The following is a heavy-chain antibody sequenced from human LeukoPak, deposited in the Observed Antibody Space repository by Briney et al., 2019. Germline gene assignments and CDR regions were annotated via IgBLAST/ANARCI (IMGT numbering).Heavy chain of an antibody. CDR1: GGTFSSDA. D-gene: IGHD6-25*01. J-gene: IGHJ3*02. CDR2: IHPTVGDT. V-gene: IGHV1-46*01. CDR3: ARYGFSSGWQGGWHAFDI. Sequence: ASVKLSCNASGGTFSSDAISWVRPPPGQGLECMSIIHPTVGDTTYAQKFHARVTMTRDMYTVPVYMDLGSLRSEDTAVYYCARYGFSSGWQGGWHAFDIWGQGTTVTVSS.